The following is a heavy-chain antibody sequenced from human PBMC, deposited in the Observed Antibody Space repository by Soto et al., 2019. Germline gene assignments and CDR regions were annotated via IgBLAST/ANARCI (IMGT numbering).Heavy chain of an antibody. V-gene: IGHV1-18*01. CDR1: GYTITSYG. CDR2: ISAYNGNT. J-gene: IGHJ4*02. Sequence: ASVKVSCKTSGYTITSYGSSWVRQAPGQGLEWMGWISAYNGNTNYAQKLQGRVTMTTDTTTSTAYMELRSLRSDDTAVYYCARVGGDSSGYCFRFDFDYWGQGTLVNGSS. D-gene: IGHD3-22*01. CDR3: ARVGGDSSGYCFRFDFDY.